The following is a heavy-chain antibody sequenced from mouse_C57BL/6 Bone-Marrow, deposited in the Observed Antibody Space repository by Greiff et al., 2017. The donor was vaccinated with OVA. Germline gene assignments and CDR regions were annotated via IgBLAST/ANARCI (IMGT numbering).Heavy chain of an antibody. D-gene: IGHD2-4*01. CDR1: GYTFTNYW. CDR3: ARSSDYGWYFDV. CDR2: IYPGGGYT. V-gene: IGHV1-63*01. Sequence: QVQLQQSGAELVRPGTSVKLSCKASGYTFTNYWIGWAKQRPGHGLEWIGDIYPGGGYTNYNEKFKGKATLTADKSSSTAYMQFSSLTSEDSAIDYGARSSDYGWYFDVWGTGTTVTVSS. J-gene: IGHJ1*03.